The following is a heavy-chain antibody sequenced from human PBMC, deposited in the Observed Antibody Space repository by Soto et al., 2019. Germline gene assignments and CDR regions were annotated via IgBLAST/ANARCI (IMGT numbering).Heavy chain of an antibody. CDR3: AKWHTYYYDSRGFSGFDC. Sequence: DVQLLESGGGLVQPGGSLRLSCAASGLTFSSYAMTWVRQAPGKGLEWVSAMSGGGETTYYAGSVKGRFTISRDNSRNTLYLQMNSLRADDSAAYYCAKWHTYYYDSRGFSGFDCSGRGTLVTVSS. CDR1: GLTFSSYA. D-gene: IGHD3-22*01. CDR2: MSGGGETT. V-gene: IGHV3-23*01. J-gene: IGHJ4*02.